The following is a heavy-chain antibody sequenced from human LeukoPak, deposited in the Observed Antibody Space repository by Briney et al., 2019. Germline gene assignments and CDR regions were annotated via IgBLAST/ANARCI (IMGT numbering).Heavy chain of an antibody. CDR3: ARHSLAGADL. CDR1: GGXISSYY. CDR2: IYYSGST. Sequence: SETLSLTCTVSGGXISSYYWSWIRQPPGKGLEWIGYIYYSGSTNYNPSLESRVTISVDTSKNQFSLNLSSVTAADTAVYYCARHSLAGADLWGRGTLVTVSS. J-gene: IGHJ2*01. V-gene: IGHV4-59*08. D-gene: IGHD6-19*01.